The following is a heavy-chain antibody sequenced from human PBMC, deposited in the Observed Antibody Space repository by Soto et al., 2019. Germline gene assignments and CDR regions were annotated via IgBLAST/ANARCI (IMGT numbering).Heavy chain of an antibody. CDR1: GFIFSNAW. D-gene: IGHD6-19*01. Sequence: EVQLVESGGGLVKPGGSLRLSCAASGFIFSNAWINWVRQAPGKGLEWVGRIKSKADGGTTDFAAPVKGRFAISRDNSKNTLYLQMNSLRAEDTAVYYCAKDRGPGYSSGWLYYYYYGMDVWGQGTTVTVSS. CDR2: IKSKADGGTT. J-gene: IGHJ6*02. V-gene: IGHV3-15*07. CDR3: AKDRGPGYSSGWLYYYYYGMDV.